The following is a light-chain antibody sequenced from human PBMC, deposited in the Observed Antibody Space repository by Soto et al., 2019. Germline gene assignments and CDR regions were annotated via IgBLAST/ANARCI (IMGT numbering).Light chain of an antibody. CDR1: QSISSSY. CDR2: GAS. Sequence: EIVFTQSPGSLSLSPGEKATLPCRASQSISSSYLAWYQQKPGQAPRLLVYGASSRATGIPDRFSGSGSGTDFTLTISRLEPEDFALYYCQQYSSTFWTFGQGTKV. J-gene: IGKJ1*01. V-gene: IGKV3-20*01. CDR3: QQYSSTFWT.